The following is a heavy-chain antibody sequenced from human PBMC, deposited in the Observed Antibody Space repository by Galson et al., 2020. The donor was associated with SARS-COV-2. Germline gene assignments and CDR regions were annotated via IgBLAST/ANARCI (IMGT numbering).Heavy chain of an antibody. J-gene: IGHJ4*02. V-gene: IGHV4-39*01. CDR1: GGSISSSSYY. CDR3: ARVQGSGYKLDTLDY. D-gene: IGHD3-22*01. CDR2: IYYSGST. Sequence: SETLSLTCTVSGGSISSSSYYWGWIRQPPGKGLEWIGSIYYSGSTYYNPSLKSRVTISVDTSKNQFPLKLSSVTAADTAVYYCARVQGSGYKLDTLDYWGQGTLVTVSS.